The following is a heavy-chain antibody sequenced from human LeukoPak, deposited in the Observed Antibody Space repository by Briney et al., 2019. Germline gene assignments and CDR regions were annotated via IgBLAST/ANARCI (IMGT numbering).Heavy chain of an antibody. D-gene: IGHD4-17*01. CDR2: IKTDGTIT. CDR3: ARDRTTVTVFDY. J-gene: IGHJ4*02. CDR1: GFTFSNYW. Sequence: GGSLRLSCVASGFTFSNYWMHWVRQAPGKGLEWVSRIKTDGTITSSADSVEGRFTISRDNAKNTLYLQMNNLRAEDTAVYYCARDRTTVTVFDYWGQGILVTVSS. V-gene: IGHV3-74*01.